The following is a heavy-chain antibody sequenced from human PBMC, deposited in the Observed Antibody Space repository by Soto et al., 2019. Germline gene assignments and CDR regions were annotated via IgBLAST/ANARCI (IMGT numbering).Heavy chain of an antibody. D-gene: IGHD3-9*01. CDR2: IGGGGGRT. CDR1: GFSSSSYV. V-gene: IGHV3-23*01. CDR3: AKGWLYF. J-gene: IGHJ4*02. Sequence: EAQLLDSGGGLVQPGGSLRLSCAASGFSSSSYVMGWVRQTPGKGLEWVSGIGGGGGRTYYADSVQGRFTISRDNSKNTLYLQINSLRAEDTAVYYCAKGWLYFWGQGTLVTVSS.